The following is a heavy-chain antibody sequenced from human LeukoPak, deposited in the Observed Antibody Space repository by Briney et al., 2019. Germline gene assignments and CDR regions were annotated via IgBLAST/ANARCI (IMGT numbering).Heavy chain of an antibody. Sequence: SETLSLTCAVSGVSISSGGYSWSWIRQPPGKGLEWIGYIYHSGSTYYNPSLKSRVTISVDRSKNQFSLKLSSVTAADTAVYYCASGYSYGYDYWGQGTLVTVSS. CDR2: IYHSGST. CDR1: GVSISSGGYS. CDR3: ASGYSYGYDY. V-gene: IGHV4-30-2*01. D-gene: IGHD5-18*01. J-gene: IGHJ4*02.